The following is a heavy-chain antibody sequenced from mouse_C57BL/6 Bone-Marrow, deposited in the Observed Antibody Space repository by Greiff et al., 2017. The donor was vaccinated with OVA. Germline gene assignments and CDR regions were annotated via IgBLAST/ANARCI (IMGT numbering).Heavy chain of an antibody. CDR3: TTDDYDEGYAMDY. J-gene: IGHJ4*01. Sequence: VQLQQSGAELVRPGASVKLSCTASGFNIKDDYMHWVKQRPEQGLEWIGWIDPENGDTEYASKFQGKATITADTPSNTAYLQLSSLTSEDTAVYYCTTDDYDEGYAMDYWGQGTSVTVSS. D-gene: IGHD2-4*01. V-gene: IGHV14-4*01. CDR2: IDPENGDT. CDR1: GFNIKDDY.